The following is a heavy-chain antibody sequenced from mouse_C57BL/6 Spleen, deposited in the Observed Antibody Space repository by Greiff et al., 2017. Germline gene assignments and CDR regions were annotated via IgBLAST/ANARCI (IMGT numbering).Heavy chain of an antibody. CDR1: GYTFPSYW. V-gene: IGHV1-52*01. CDR3: ARSGYCGSGGAY. CDR2: IDPSDSET. J-gene: IGHJ3*01. Sequence: QVQLQQPGAELVRPGSSVKLSCKASGYTFPSYWMHWVKQRPIQGLEWIGNIDPSDSETHYNQKFKDKATLTVDKSSSTAYMQLSSLTSEDAAVYYCARSGYCGSGGAYWGQGTLVTVSA. D-gene: IGHD1-1*01.